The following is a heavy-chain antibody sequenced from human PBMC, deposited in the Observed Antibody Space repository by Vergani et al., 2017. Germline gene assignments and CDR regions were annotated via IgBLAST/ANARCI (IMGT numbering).Heavy chain of an antibody. D-gene: IGHD1-26*01. J-gene: IGHJ6*02. CDR1: GFTFSSYG. CDR2: INPNSGGT. V-gene: IGHV1-2*02. Sequence: QVQLVESGGGVVQPGGSLRLSCAASGFTFSSYGMHWVRQAPGQGLEWMGWINPNSGGTNYAQKFQGRVTMTRDTSISTAYMELSRLRSDDTAVYYCARPRYLTYYGMDVWGQGTTVTVSS. CDR3: ARPRYLTYYGMDV.